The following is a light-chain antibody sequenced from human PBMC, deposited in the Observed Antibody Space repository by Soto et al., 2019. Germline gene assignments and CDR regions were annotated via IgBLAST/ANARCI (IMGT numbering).Light chain of an antibody. Sequence: QSVLTQPPSVSDSPGQSVTISCTATSSEVGSYNRVPWYQQPPGTAPKPKIYELRNRPSGVPDRFSGSKSGNPASLTISGLQPEDEAGYFRNSYTGTNSYVFATGSKVTV. CDR2: ELR. V-gene: IGLV2-18*02. CDR1: SSEVGSYNR. J-gene: IGLJ1*01. CDR3: NSYTGTNSYV.